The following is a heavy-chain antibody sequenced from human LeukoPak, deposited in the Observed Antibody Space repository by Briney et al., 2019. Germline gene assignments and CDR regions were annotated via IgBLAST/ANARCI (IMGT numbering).Heavy chain of an antibody. D-gene: IGHD1-26*01. V-gene: IGHV3-30*04. CDR1: GFTFSNYA. Sequence: GGSLRLSCAASGFTFSNYAMHWVRQAPGKGLEWVAVISYDANDKYYADSVKGRFTISRDNSKNTLYLQVSSMGAEDTAIYYCARSSSVLGASDYWGQGTLVTVSS. CDR3: ARSSSVLGASDY. J-gene: IGHJ4*02. CDR2: ISYDANDK.